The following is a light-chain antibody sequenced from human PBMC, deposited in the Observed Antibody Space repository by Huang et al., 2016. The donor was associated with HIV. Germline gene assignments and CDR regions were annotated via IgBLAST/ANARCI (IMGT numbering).Light chain of an antibody. J-gene: IGKJ3*01. CDR2: DAA. Sequence: DIQMTQSPSSLSASIGDRVTITCRASRHIYSYLNWYQHRPGEAPKLLIYDAANLEVGVPSQFRGSGSGRNFTRSISSLQPEDFATYYCQQYDSLPRTFGPGTKV. CDR3: QQYDSLPRT. CDR1: RHIYSY. V-gene: IGKV1-33*01.